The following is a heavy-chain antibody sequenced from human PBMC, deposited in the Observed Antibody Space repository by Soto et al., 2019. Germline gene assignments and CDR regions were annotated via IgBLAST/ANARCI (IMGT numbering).Heavy chain of an antibody. CDR3: ASSYSSSYKDYYYYGMDV. J-gene: IGHJ6*04. V-gene: IGHV5-51*01. CDR1: GYSFTSYW. D-gene: IGHD6-19*01. Sequence: GASLKISCKGSGYSFTSYWIGWVRQMPGKGLEWMGIIYPSDSDTRYSPSFQGQVTISADKSISTAYLQWSSLKASDTAMYYFASSYSSSYKDYYYYGMDVWGKGTTVTVSS. CDR2: IYPSDSDT.